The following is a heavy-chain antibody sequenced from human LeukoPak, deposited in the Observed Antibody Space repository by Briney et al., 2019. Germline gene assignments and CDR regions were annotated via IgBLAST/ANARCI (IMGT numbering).Heavy chain of an antibody. J-gene: IGHJ4*02. CDR3: AKFNGDPGYYFDY. Sequence: PGGSLRLSCEASRFTFSIYAMSWVRQAPGKGLEWVSSISGSGAGTYYADSVKGRSTISRDNSKNTLYLQMNGLRAEDTAVYYCAKFNGDPGYYFDYWSQGTLVTVSS. D-gene: IGHD4-17*01. CDR2: ISGSGAGT. V-gene: IGHV3-23*01. CDR1: RFTFSIYA.